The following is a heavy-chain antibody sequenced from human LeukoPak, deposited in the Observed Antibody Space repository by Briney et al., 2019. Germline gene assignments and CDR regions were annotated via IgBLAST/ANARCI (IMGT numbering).Heavy chain of an antibody. Sequence: GGSLRLSCAASGFTFSSYEMNWVRQAPGKGLEWVSYISSSGSTIYYADSVKGRFTISRDNAKNSLYLQMNSLRAEDTAVYYCARGSERSGYRSGWGQGTLVTVSS. CDR3: ARGSERSGYRSG. V-gene: IGHV3-48*03. J-gene: IGHJ4*02. D-gene: IGHD6-19*01. CDR1: GFTFSSYE. CDR2: ISSSGSTI.